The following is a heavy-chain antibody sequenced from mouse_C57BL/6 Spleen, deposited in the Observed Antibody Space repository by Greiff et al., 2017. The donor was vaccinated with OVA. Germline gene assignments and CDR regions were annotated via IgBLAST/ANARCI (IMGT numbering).Heavy chain of an antibody. V-gene: IGHV1-26*01. CDR2: IHPNNGGT. CDR1: GYTFTDYY. J-gene: IGHJ2*01. CDR3: ARCGQGRLLCFDY. D-gene: IGHD3-2*02. Sequence: EVQLQQPGPELVKPGASVKISCKASGYTFTDYYMHWVKQRPGQSLEWIGDIHPNNGGTSYNQKFKGKATLTVDKSSSTAYMELSSLTSEDSAVYYCARCGQGRLLCFDYWGQGTTLTVSS.